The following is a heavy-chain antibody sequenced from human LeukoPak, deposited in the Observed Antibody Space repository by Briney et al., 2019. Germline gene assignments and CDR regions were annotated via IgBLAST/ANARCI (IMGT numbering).Heavy chain of an antibody. V-gene: IGHV3-21*01. CDR3: ARDLTVGASHKSDY. D-gene: IGHD4-11*01. CDR2: ISSSSSYI. CDR1: GFSFSSYS. Sequence: GGSLRLSCAASGFSFSSYSLNWVRQAPGKGLEWVSFISSSSSYIFCADSVKGRFTISRDNDKNSLFLQMDSLRVEDTAVYFCARDLTVGASHKSDYWGQGTLVTVSS. J-gene: IGHJ4*02.